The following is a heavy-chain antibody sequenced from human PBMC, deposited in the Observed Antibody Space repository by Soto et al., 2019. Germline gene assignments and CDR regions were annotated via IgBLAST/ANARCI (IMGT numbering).Heavy chain of an antibody. CDR2: MFTDVSTT. J-gene: IGHJ4*02. D-gene: IGHD5-12*01. CDR3: VRGNTGYGIFDS. CDR1: GFSFSGFW. Sequence: GSLRLSCAASGFSFSGFWMHWARQAPGKGLVWVSRMFTDVSTTYYADSVKGRFTISRDNAKGTLYLQMNSLRDEDTAVYYCVRGNTGYGIFDSCGRGTLVTVSS. V-gene: IGHV3-74*01.